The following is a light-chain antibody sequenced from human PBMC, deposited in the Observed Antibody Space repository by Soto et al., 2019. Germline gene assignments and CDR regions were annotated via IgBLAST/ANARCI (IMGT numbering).Light chain of an antibody. V-gene: IGKV2D-29*01. Sequence: DIVMTQTPLSLSVTPGQPASMSCKTSQSLLHSDGKTYLYWYQQKPGTAPKVLIYHASNLQSGVPSRFSGSGSGTEFTLTISSLQPDDFATYYCQHYNSYSEAFGQGTKVDIK. CDR3: QHYNSYSEA. CDR2: HAS. CDR1: QSLLHSDGKTY. J-gene: IGKJ1*01.